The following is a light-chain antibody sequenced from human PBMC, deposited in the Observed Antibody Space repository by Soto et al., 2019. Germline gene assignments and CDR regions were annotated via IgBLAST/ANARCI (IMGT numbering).Light chain of an antibody. Sequence: DIPLTQSPSFLSASVGDRVTITCRASQGISSYLAWYQQKPGKAPKLLIYAASTLQSGVPSRFSGSGSGTEFTLTISSLQTQDFGSYYCQQLNSYSITSGQGTRVEIK. CDR3: QQLNSYSIT. V-gene: IGKV1-9*01. CDR1: QGISSY. CDR2: AAS. J-gene: IGKJ5*01.